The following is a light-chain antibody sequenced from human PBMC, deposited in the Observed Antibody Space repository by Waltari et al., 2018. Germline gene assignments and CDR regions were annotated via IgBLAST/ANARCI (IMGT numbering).Light chain of an antibody. Sequence: QSALTQPASVSGSPGQSITISCTGTSRDVGGYTYVSWYQHHPGKAPRLMIYDVSNRPSGVSNRFSGAKSGNTASLTISGLQAEDEAEYYCSSYTSSRTVVFGGGTQVTVL. V-gene: IGLV2-14*03. CDR2: DVS. CDR1: SRDVGGYTY. CDR3: SSYTSSRTVV. J-gene: IGLJ2*01.